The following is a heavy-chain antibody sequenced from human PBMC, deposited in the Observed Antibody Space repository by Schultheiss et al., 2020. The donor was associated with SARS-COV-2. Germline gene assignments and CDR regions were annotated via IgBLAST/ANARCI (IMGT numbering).Heavy chain of an antibody. CDR1: GFTFSGSA. CDR2: IRSKANSYAT. Sequence: GGSLRLSCSASGFTFSGSAMHWVRQASGKGLEWVGRIRSKANSYATAYAASVKGRFTISRDNSKNTLYLQMNSLRAEDTAVYYCAKDGGYSYGSWFENIIVDAFDIWGQGTMVTVSS. J-gene: IGHJ3*02. CDR3: AKDGGYSYGSWFENIIVDAFDI. D-gene: IGHD5-18*01. V-gene: IGHV3-73*01.